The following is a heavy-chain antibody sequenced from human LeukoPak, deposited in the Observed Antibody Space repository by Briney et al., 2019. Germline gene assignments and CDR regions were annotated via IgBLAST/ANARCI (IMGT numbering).Heavy chain of an antibody. D-gene: IGHD1-26*01. Sequence: GGSLRLSCAASGFTFTSYSMNWVRQAPGKGLEWDSTISGGGGGTYYTDSVKGRFTISRDNSKNTLYLQVNSLRAEDTAVYYCAKGGKWDVTPFDYWGQGTLVTVSS. CDR2: ISGGGGGT. V-gene: IGHV3-23*01. CDR3: AKGGKWDVTPFDY. J-gene: IGHJ4*02. CDR1: GFTFTSYS.